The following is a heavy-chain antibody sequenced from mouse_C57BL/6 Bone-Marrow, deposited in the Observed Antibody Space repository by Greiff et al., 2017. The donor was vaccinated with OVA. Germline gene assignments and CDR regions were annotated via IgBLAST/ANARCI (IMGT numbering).Heavy chain of an antibody. CDR1: GFNIKDYY. D-gene: IGHD2-1*01. J-gene: IGHJ4*01. V-gene: IGHV14-1*01. CDR3: TRYYGNYAWDYYAMDY. Sequence: VHVKQSGAELVRPGASVKLSCTASGFNIKDYYMHWVKQRPEQGLEWIGRIDPEDGDTEYAPKFQGKATMTADTSSNTAYLQLSSLTSEDTAVYYCTRYYGNYAWDYYAMDYWGQGTSVTVSS. CDR2: IDPEDGDT.